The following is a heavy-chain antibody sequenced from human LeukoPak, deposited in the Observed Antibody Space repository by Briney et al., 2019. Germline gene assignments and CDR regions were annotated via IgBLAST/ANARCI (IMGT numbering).Heavy chain of an antibody. J-gene: IGHJ2*01. CDR3: ARYSGSYRAGWYFDL. D-gene: IGHD1-26*01. CDR2: IYYSGST. CDR1: GGSLSSSSYY. Sequence: SETLSLTCTVSGGSLSSSSYYWGWIRQPPGTGLEWLGRIYYSGSTYYNPSLKSRVTISVDTSKNQFSLKLSSVTAADTAVYYCARYSGSYRAGWYFDLWGRGTLVTVSS. V-gene: IGHV4-39*01.